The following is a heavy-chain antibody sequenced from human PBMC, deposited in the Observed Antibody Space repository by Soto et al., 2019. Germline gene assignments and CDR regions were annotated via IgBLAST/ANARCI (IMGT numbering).Heavy chain of an antibody. CDR3: AKEWGETDWDNWFDS. CDR1: GFTFSTHG. J-gene: IGHJ5*01. V-gene: IGHV3-30*18. CDR2: ISHDGSEK. D-gene: IGHD3-16*01. Sequence: QVQLVESGGGLVQPGTSLRISCAASGFTFSTHGMHWVRQAPGKGLEWVAMISHDGSEKYYVDSVKGRFTISRDTSKNTLFLQMDSLRAEDTAVYYCAKEWGETDWDNWFDSWVQGNLVIVSS.